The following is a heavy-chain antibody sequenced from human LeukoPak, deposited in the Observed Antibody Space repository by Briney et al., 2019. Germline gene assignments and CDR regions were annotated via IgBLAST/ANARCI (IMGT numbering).Heavy chain of an antibody. V-gene: IGHV1-69*01. J-gene: IGHJ4*02. Sequence: SVKVSCKASGGTFSSYAISWVRQAPGQGLEWMGGIIPIFGTANYAQKFQGRVTITADESTSTAYMELSSLRSEDTAVHHCAATKDYGDFFDYWGQGTLVTVSS. D-gene: IGHD4-17*01. CDR3: AATKDYGDFFDY. CDR1: GGTFSSYA. CDR2: IIPIFGTA.